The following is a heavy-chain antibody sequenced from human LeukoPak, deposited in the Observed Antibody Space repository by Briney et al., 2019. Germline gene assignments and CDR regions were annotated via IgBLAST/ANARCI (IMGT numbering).Heavy chain of an antibody. V-gene: IGHV4-31*03. Sequence: SQTLSLTCTVSGGSISSGGYYWSWIRQHPGKGLEWIGYIYYSGSTYYNPSLKSRVTISVDTSKNQFSLKLSSVTAADTAVYYCASVPPSHNWFDPWGQGTLVAVSS. CDR3: ASVPPSHNWFDP. J-gene: IGHJ5*02. D-gene: IGHD2-2*01. CDR2: IYYSGST. CDR1: GGSISSGGYY.